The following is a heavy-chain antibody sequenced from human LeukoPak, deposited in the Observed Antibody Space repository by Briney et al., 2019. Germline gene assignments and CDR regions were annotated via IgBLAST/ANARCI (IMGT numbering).Heavy chain of an antibody. J-gene: IGHJ6*02. CDR1: GFTDSSNY. Sequence: PGGSLRLSWAASGFTDSSNYMSWVRQGPGKGLEWVSVIYSGGSTYYADSVKGRFTISRDNSKNTLYLQMNSLRAEDTAVYYCARVGRYCSGGSCSQYYYYYGMDVWGQGTTVTVSS. V-gene: IGHV3-53*01. CDR2: IYSGGST. D-gene: IGHD2-15*01. CDR3: ARVGRYCSGGSCSQYYYYYGMDV.